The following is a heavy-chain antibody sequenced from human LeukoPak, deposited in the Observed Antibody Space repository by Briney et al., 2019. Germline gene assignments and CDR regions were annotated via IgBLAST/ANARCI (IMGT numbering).Heavy chain of an antibody. D-gene: IGHD2-2*01. CDR2: IIPILGIA. CDR1: GGTFSSYA. J-gene: IGHJ5*02. V-gene: IGHV1-69*04. CDR3: ARVRWDQLPYNWFDP. Sequence: SVKVSCKASGGTFSSYAISWVRQAPGQGLEWMGRIIPILGIANYAQKFQGRVTITADKSTSTAYMELSSLRSEDTAVYYCARVRWDQLPYNWFDPWGQGTLVNVSS.